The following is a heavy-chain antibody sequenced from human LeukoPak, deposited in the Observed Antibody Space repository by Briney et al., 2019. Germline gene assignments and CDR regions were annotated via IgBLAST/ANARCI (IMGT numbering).Heavy chain of an antibody. CDR1: EFTFSSYS. V-gene: IGHV3-49*04. CDR2: IRRKGYGGTT. D-gene: IGHD3-3*01. Sequence: PGGSLRLSCAASEFTFSSYSMNWVRQAPEKGLEWVGFIRRKGYGGTTEYAPSVKGRFIISRDDSKSTAYLQMNSLKTEDTAVYYCTRDHDFWSGPFDVWGKGTTVTVSS. J-gene: IGHJ6*04. CDR3: TRDHDFWSGPFDV.